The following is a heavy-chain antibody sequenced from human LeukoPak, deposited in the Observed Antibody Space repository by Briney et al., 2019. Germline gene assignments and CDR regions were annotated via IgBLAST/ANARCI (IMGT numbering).Heavy chain of an antibody. CDR1: GGPISSYY. J-gene: IGHJ4*02. Sequence: PSETLSLTCTVFGGPISSYYWSWIRQPAGKGLEWIGRMYTSGSTNYNPSLKSRVTMSVDTSKNQFSLKLSSVTAADTAVYYCARDTGYYFGSGNYLYYFDYWGQGTLVTVSS. V-gene: IGHV4-4*07. D-gene: IGHD3-10*01. CDR2: MYTSGST. CDR3: ARDTGYYFGSGNYLYYFDY.